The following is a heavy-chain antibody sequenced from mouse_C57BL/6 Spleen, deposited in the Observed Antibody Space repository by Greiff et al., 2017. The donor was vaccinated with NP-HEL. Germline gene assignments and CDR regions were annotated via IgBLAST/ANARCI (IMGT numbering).Heavy chain of an antibody. CDR1: GFNIKDDY. J-gene: IGHJ3*01. Sequence: VHVKQSGAELVRPGASVKLSCTASGFNIKDDYMHWVKQRPEQGLEWIGWIDPENGDTEYASKFQGKATITADTSSNTAYLQLSSLTSEDTAVYYCTTLRPGFAYWGQGTLVTVSA. CDR3: TTLRPGFAY. V-gene: IGHV14-4*01. CDR2: IDPENGDT.